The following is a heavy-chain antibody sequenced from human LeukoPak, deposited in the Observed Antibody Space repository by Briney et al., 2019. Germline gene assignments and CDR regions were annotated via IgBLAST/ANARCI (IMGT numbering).Heavy chain of an antibody. CDR3: ARGVDGDFTSYFDY. CDR1: GFTFSSYS. Sequence: GGSLRLSCAASGFTFSSYSMNWVRQAPGKGLEWVSYISSSSSTIYYADSVKGRFTISRDYAKNSLYLQMNSLRAEDTAVYYCARGVDGDFTSYFDYWGQGTLVTVSS. D-gene: IGHD4-17*01. J-gene: IGHJ4*02. CDR2: ISSSSSTI. V-gene: IGHV3-48*01.